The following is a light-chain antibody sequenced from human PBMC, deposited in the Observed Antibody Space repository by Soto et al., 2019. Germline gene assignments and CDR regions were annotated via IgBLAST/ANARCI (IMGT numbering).Light chain of an antibody. J-gene: IGKJ3*01. CDR3: QQANGFPFT. V-gene: IGKV1-12*01. CDR1: QDIHTW. Sequence: MQMTQSLSFVYGSLGDRVTITCRGKQDIHTWLAWYQHKPGQAPKLLIYGASHLQSWVPSMFSGRGSVTAFTLSISSLQSEYFATFFFQQANGFPFTFGPGT. CDR2: GAS.